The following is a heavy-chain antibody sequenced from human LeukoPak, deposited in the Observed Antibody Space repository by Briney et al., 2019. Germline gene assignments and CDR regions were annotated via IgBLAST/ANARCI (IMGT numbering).Heavy chain of an antibody. J-gene: IGHJ6*02. CDR3: AKDLHGSGRHGMDV. CDR2: ISYDGSNK. Sequence: PGGSLRLSCAASGFTFSSYGMHWVRQAPGKGLEGVAVISYDGSNKYYADSVKGRFTISRDNSKNTPYLQMNSLRAEDRAVYYCAKDLHGSGRHGMDVWGQGTTVTVSS. V-gene: IGHV3-30*18. CDR1: GFTFSSYG. D-gene: IGHD3-10*01.